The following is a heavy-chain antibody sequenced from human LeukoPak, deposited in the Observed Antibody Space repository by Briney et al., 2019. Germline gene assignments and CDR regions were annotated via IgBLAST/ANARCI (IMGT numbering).Heavy chain of an antibody. CDR2: IYSGGST. J-gene: IGHJ3*02. CDR3: ARDQAVAGGDDAFDI. V-gene: IGHV3-66*01. D-gene: IGHD6-19*01. CDR1: GFTVSSNY. Sequence: GGSLRLSCAASGFTVSSNYMSWVRQAPGKGLEWVSVIYSGGSTYYADSVKGRFTISRDNSNTTLYLEMNSLSAEDPAVYYCARDQAVAGGDDAFDIWGQGTMVTVSS.